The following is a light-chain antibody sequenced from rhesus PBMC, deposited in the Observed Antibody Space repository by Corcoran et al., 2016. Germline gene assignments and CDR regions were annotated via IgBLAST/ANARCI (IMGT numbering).Light chain of an antibody. J-gene: IGKJ4*01. CDR1: QTISTF. Sequence: DIQMTQSPSSLSASVGDKVTITCRASQTISTFLAWYQQKPGKVPKLLIYAASSLESGVPSMFSGSGSVTEVTLTISSLQPEDFATYYGQKHKSPPLTFGGGTKVELK. CDR3: QKHKSPPLT. V-gene: IGKV1S5*01. CDR2: AAS.